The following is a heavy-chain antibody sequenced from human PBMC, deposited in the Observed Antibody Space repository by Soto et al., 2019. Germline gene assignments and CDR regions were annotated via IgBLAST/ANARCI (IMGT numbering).Heavy chain of an antibody. Sequence: QVQLVQSGGEGKKPGASVKVSCEASAYTFTRYGVNWVRQAPGQGLAWMGWINSSNGNAEYAQNLQGRVTMTIDTSTSTAYMELRSLRSDDTAVYYCARGGPTSADHYYGMDVWGQGTTVTVSS. V-gene: IGHV1-18*01. J-gene: IGHJ6*02. CDR3: ARGGPTSADHYYGMDV. CDR2: INSSNGNA. D-gene: IGHD3-10*01. CDR1: AYTFTRYG.